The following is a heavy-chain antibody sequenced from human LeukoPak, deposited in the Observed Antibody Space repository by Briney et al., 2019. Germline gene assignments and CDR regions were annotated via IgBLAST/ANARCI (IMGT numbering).Heavy chain of an antibody. Sequence: GASVTVSCKASGYTFTGYYMHWVRQAPGQGLEWMGWINPNSGGTNYAQKFQGRVTMTRNTSISTAYMELSSLRSEDTAVYYCARGRMVRGVMIFDYWGQGTLVTVSS. CDR2: INPNSGGT. V-gene: IGHV1-2*02. J-gene: IGHJ4*02. CDR1: GYTFTGYY. D-gene: IGHD3-10*01. CDR3: ARGRMVRGVMIFDY.